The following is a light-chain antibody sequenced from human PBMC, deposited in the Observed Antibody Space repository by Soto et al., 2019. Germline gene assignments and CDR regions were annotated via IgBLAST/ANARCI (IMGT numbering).Light chain of an antibody. Sequence: QSALTQPASVSGSPGQSITISCTGTSSDVGGYNYVSWYQQHPGKAPKLMIYEVSNRPSGVSNRFSGSKSGNTASLTISGLQAEDEAEYYCSSYTSSSTLKVFGGGTKVTVL. V-gene: IGLV2-14*01. CDR2: EVS. J-gene: IGLJ2*01. CDR3: SSYTSSSTLKV. CDR1: SSDVGGYNY.